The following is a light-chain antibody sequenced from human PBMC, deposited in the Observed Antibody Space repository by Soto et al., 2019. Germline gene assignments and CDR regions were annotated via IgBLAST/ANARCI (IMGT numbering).Light chain of an antibody. CDR1: SSDVGGSDF. V-gene: IGLV2-14*01. CDR3: SSYTSSNSVI. CDR2: AVS. J-gene: IGLJ2*01. Sequence: QSALTQPASVSGSPGQSITISCTGTSSDVGGSDFVSWYQQHPGKAPKLMIYAVSDRPSGISNRFSGSKSGNTASLAISGLQAEDEADYYCSSYTSSNSVIFGGGTKLTVL.